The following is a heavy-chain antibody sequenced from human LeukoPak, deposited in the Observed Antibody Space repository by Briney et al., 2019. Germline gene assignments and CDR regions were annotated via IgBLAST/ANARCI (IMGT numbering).Heavy chain of an antibody. CDR1: GGTFSSYA. Sequence: ASVKVSCKASGGTFSSYAISWVRQAPGQGLEWMGGIIPIFGTANYAQKFQGRVTITTDESTSTAYMELSSLRSEDTAVYYCARARGITGTLYYFDYWGQGTLVTVSS. CDR3: ARARGITGTLYYFDY. V-gene: IGHV1-69*05. CDR2: IIPIFGTA. J-gene: IGHJ4*02. D-gene: IGHD1-20*01.